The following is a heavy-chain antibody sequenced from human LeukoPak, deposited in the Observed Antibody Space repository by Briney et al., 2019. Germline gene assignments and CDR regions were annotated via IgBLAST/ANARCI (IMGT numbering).Heavy chain of an antibody. D-gene: IGHD3-22*01. CDR1: GFSFSTYA. CDR3: ARVYSSGYYYEDY. V-gene: IGHV3-23*01. CDR2: TSGNGAKT. Sequence: GGSLRLSCAASGFSFSTYALSWVRQAPGKGLEWVSATSGNGAKTYYADSVRGRFTISRDNSKNTLYLQMNSLRAEDTAVYYCARVYSSGYYYEDYWGQGTLVTVSS. J-gene: IGHJ4*02.